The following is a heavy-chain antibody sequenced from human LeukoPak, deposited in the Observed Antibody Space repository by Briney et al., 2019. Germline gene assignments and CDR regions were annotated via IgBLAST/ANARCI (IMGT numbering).Heavy chain of an antibody. CDR2: IIPIFGTA. V-gene: IGHV1-69*01. D-gene: IGHD3-22*01. J-gene: IGHJ4*02. CDR3: ARVTLHYYDSSGPPYYFDY. CDR1: GGTFSSYA. Sequence: GSSVKVPCKASGGTFSSYAISWVRQAPGQGLEWMGGIIPIFGTANYAQKFQGRVTITADESTSTAYMELSSLRSEDTAVYYCARVTLHYYDSSGPPYYFDYWGQGTLVTVSS.